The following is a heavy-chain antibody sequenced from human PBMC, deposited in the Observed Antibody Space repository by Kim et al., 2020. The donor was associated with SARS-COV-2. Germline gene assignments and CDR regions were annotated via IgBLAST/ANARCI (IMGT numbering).Heavy chain of an antibody. Sequence: SETLSLTCTVSGDSISSYYWSWIRQPPGKGLEWIGYIFFSGSTNYNPSLTSRVTISVDTSKNQFSLKLSSATAADTALYYCARHFYYASGSPFDLWGRGT. D-gene: IGHD3-10*01. CDR1: GDSISSYY. J-gene: IGHJ2*01. CDR2: IFFSGST. V-gene: IGHV4-59*08. CDR3: ARHFYYASGSPFDL.